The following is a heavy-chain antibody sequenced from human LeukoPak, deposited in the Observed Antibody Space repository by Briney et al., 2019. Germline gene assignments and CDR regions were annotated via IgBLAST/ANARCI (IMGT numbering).Heavy chain of an antibody. J-gene: IGHJ3*02. CDR1: GGSISSGDYY. V-gene: IGHV4-30-4*08. CDR3: ARGGGDYGDYPAAFDI. D-gene: IGHD4-17*01. Sequence: SETLSLTCTVSGGSISSGDYYWSWIRQPPGKGLDWIGYIYYSGSTYYNPSLKSRVTISVDTSKNQFSLKLSSVTAADTAVYYCARGGGDYGDYPAAFDIWGQGTMVTVSS. CDR2: IYYSGST.